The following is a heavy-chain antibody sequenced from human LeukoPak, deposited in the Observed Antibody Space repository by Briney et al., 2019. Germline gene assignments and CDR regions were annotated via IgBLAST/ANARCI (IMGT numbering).Heavy chain of an antibody. D-gene: IGHD3-22*01. J-gene: IGHJ4*02. CDR3: ARDSYYYDSSGYRGFDY. CDR2: IHTTGGT. CDR1: GVSISSYF. Sequence: SETLSLTCTVSGVSISSYFWSWIRQPAGKGLEWIGRIHTTGGTNYNPSLKSRVTMSVDTSKNQFSLKLSSVTAADTAVYYCARDSYYYDSSGYRGFDYWGQGTLVTVSS. V-gene: IGHV4-4*07.